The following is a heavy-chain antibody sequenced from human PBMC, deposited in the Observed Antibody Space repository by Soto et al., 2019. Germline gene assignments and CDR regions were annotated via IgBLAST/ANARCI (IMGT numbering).Heavy chain of an antibody. CDR1: GGTFSSYA. V-gene: IGHV1-69*13. CDR3: ARAGVAYYYYYGMDV. CDR2: IIPIFGTA. Sequence: GALVKVSCKASGGTFSSYAISWVRQAPGQGLEWMGGIIPIFGTANYAQKFQGRVTITADESTSTAYMELSSLRSEDTAVYYCARAGVAYYYYYGMDVWGQGTTVTVSS. D-gene: IGHD2-15*01. J-gene: IGHJ6*02.